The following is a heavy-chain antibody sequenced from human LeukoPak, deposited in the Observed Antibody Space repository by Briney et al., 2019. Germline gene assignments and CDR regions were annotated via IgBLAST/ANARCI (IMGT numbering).Heavy chain of an antibody. CDR1: GGSFSGYY. CDR2: ISHSGST. J-gene: IGHJ4*02. V-gene: IGHV4-34*01. D-gene: IGHD1-1*01. CDR3: ASTLQLN. Sequence: SETLSLTCAVYGGSFSGYYWSWIRQPPGKGLEWIGEISHSGSTNYNPSLKSRVTISVDTSKNQFSLKLSSVTAADTAVYYCASTLQLNWGQGTLVTVSS.